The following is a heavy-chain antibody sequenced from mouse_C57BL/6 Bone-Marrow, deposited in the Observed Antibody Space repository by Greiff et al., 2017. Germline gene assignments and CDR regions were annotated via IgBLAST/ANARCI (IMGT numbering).Heavy chain of an antibody. D-gene: IGHD2-5*01. J-gene: IGHJ4*01. CDR2: FYPGSGSI. Sequence: VKVVESGAELVKPGASVKLSCKASGYTFTEYTIHWVKQRSGQGLEWIGWFYPGSGSIKYNEKFKDKATLTADKSSSTVYMELSRLTSEDSAVYFCARHEEGYSNYGAMDYWGQGTSVTVSS. V-gene: IGHV1-62-2*01. CDR1: GYTFTEYT. CDR3: ARHEEGYSNYGAMDY.